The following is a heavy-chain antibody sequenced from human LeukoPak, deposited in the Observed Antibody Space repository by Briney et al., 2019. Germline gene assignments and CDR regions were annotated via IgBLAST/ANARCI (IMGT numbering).Heavy chain of an antibody. D-gene: IGHD4-23*01. Sequence: GRSLRPSCAASGFTVSSNYMSWVRQAPGKGLEWGSVIYSGGSTYYAASVKGRFTISRDNAKNTLYLQMNGLRAEDTAVYYCARDKYGDNSNAFDIWGQGTLVTVSS. CDR3: ARDKYGDNSNAFDI. CDR1: GFTVSSNY. J-gene: IGHJ3*02. CDR2: IYSGGST. V-gene: IGHV3-53*01.